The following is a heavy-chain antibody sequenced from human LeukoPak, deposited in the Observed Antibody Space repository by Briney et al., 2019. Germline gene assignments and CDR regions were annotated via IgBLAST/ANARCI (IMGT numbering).Heavy chain of an antibody. D-gene: IGHD3-22*01. Sequence: ASVKVSCKASGYTFTGYYMHWVRQAPGQGLEWMGWINPNSGGTNYAQKFQGRVTMTRDTSISTAYMELRSLRSDDTAVYYCARDRKLYYYDSSGLYSYDYWGQGTLVTVSS. CDR3: ARDRKLYYYDSSGLYSYDY. CDR1: GYTFTGYY. V-gene: IGHV1-2*02. J-gene: IGHJ4*02. CDR2: INPNSGGT.